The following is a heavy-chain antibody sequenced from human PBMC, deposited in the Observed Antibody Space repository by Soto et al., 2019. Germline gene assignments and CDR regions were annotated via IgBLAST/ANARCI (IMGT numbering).Heavy chain of an antibody. CDR2: ISGSGGST. D-gene: IGHD6-6*01. CDR3: AKDLAARSSYYYGMDV. J-gene: IGHJ6*02. V-gene: IGHV3-23*01. Sequence: EVQLLESGGGLVQPGGSLRLSCAASGFTFSSYAMSWVRQAPGKGLEWVSAISGSGGSTYYADSVKGRFTISRDNSKNTLYLQMDSLRDEDTDVYYCAKDLAARSSYYYGMDVWGQGTTVTVSS. CDR1: GFTFSSYA.